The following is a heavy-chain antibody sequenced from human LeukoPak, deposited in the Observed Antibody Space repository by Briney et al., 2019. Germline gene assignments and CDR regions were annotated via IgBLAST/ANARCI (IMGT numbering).Heavy chain of an antibody. Sequence: GGSLRLSCAASGFTFSSYAMSWVRQAPGKGLEWVSAISGSGGSTYYADSVKGRFTISRDNSKNTLYLQMNSLRAEDTAVYYCAKDPARKGRGWYSTRFDYWGQGTLVTVSS. D-gene: IGHD6-19*01. CDR1: GFTFSSYA. CDR3: AKDPARKGRGWYSTRFDY. V-gene: IGHV3-23*01. J-gene: IGHJ4*02. CDR2: ISGSGGST.